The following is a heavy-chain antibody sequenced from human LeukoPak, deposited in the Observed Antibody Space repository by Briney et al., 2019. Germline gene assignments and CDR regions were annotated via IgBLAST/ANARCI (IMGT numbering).Heavy chain of an antibody. CDR3: ARHVGLYSSSSDFDY. CDR2: IYYGGST. Sequence: TPSETLSLTCTVSGGSIGSSSYYWSWIRQPPGEGLEWIGYIYYGGSTKYNPSLKSRVTISVDTSKNQFSLKLSSVTAADTAVYYCARHVGLYSSSSDFDYWGQGTLVTVSS. D-gene: IGHD6-13*01. V-gene: IGHV4-61*05. CDR1: GGSIGSSSYY. J-gene: IGHJ4*02.